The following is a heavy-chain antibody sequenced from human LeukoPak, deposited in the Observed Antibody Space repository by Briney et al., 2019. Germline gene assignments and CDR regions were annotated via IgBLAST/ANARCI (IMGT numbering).Heavy chain of an antibody. J-gene: IGHJ6*03. D-gene: IGHD3-10*01. CDR3: ARAGRGYYGSGSYFPPYYYYYYMDV. CDR2: ISAYNGNT. V-gene: IGHV1-18*01. CDR1: GYTFTSYG. Sequence: AASVKVSCKASGYTFTSYGISWVRQAPGQGLEWMGWISAYNGNTNYAQKLQGRVTMTTDTSTSTAYMELSSLRSEDTAVYYCARAGRGYYGSGSYFPPYYYYYYMDVWGKGTTVTISS.